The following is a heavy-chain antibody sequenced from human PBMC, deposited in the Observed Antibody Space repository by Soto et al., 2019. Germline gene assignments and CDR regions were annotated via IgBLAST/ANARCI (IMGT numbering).Heavy chain of an antibody. Sequence: QVQLVQSGAEVKKPGSSVKVSCKASGGTFSSYTISWVRQAPGQGLEWMGRIIPILGIANYAQEFQGRVTITADKSTSTAYMELSSLRSEDTAVYYCARAGGAMVHFDYWGQGTLVTVSS. CDR3: ARAGGAMVHFDY. CDR2: IIPILGIA. CDR1: GGTFSSYT. V-gene: IGHV1-69*02. D-gene: IGHD5-18*01. J-gene: IGHJ4*02.